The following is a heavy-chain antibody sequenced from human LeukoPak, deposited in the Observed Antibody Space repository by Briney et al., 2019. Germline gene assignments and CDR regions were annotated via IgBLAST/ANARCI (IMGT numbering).Heavy chain of an antibody. D-gene: IGHD6-6*01. V-gene: IGHV3-30*02. CDR2: IRYDGSNK. J-gene: IGHJ6*03. CDR3: AKDRLEYSSSGYYYMDV. CDR1: GFTFSSYG. Sequence: GGSLRLSCAASGFTFSSYGMHWVRQAPGKGLEWVAFIRYDGSNKYYADSVKGRFTISRDNSKNTLYLQMNSLRAEDTAVYYCAKDRLEYSSSGYYYMDVWGKGTTVIVSS.